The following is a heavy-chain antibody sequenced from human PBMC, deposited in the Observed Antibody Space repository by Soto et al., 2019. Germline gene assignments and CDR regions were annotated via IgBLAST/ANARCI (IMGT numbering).Heavy chain of an antibody. CDR2: INTASYI. V-gene: IGHV3-21*01. CDR1: GFTFSTYS. D-gene: IGHD2-15*01. J-gene: IGHJ4*02. CDR3: AREGGYCNGGGCWYFDY. Sequence: EVLLVESGGGLVKPGGSLRLSCAASGFTFSTYSMNWVRQAPGKGLEWVSSINTASYIYYADSVKGRFTISRDDAKNSLYLEMNSLRDEDTAVYYCAREGGYCNGGGCWYFDYRGQETLVTVSS.